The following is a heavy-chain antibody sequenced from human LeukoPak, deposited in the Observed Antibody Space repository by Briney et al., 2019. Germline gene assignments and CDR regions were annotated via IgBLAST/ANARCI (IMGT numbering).Heavy chain of an antibody. CDR2: INPNSGGT. V-gene: IGHV1-2*02. D-gene: IGHD6-19*01. CDR1: GYTFTGYY. Sequence: ASVKVSCKASGYTFTGYYIHWVRQAPGQGLEWMGWINPNSGGTNFAQKLQGRVTLTRDTSISTAYLELSSLRSDDTAVYYCARHLGSGWIIVDYWGQGTLVTVSS. CDR3: ARHLGSGWIIVDY. J-gene: IGHJ4*02.